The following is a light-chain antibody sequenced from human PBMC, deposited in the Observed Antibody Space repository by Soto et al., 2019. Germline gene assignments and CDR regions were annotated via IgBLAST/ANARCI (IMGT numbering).Light chain of an antibody. V-gene: IGLV2-14*01. Sequence: QSALTQPASVSGSPGQSITISCTGTSSDVGGYNYVSWYQQHPGKAPKLMIYEVINRPPGVSNRFSGSKSGNTASLTISGLQAEDEAAYYCSSYTTTSAWVFGGGTKLTVL. J-gene: IGLJ3*02. CDR1: SSDVGGYNY. CDR3: SSYTTTSAWV. CDR2: EVI.